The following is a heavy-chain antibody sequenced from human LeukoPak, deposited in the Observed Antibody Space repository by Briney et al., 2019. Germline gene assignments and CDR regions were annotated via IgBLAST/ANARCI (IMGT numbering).Heavy chain of an antibody. CDR3: AKELNSYGFSDY. D-gene: IGHD5-18*01. CDR1: GFTFSTYS. Sequence: PGGSLRLSCAASGFTFSTYSMSWVRHAPGKGLDWVSAISGSGDSTYYADSVQGRLTISRDNSKNTLYLQMNSLRAEDTAVYYCAKELNSYGFSDYWGQGTLVTVSS. CDR2: ISGSGDST. J-gene: IGHJ4*02. V-gene: IGHV3-23*01.